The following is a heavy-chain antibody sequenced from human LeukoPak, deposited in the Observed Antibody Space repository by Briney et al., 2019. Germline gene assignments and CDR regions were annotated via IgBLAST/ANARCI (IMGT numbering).Heavy chain of an antibody. CDR2: IYYSGST. CDR3: ARTYCGGDCYTLGKPFDY. CDR1: GGSISSGGYY. D-gene: IGHD2-21*02. J-gene: IGHJ4*02. V-gene: IGHV4-31*03. Sequence: SETLSLTCTVSGGSISSGGYYWSWIRQHPRKGLEWIGYIYYSGSTYYNPSLKSRVTISVDTSKKQFSLKLSSVTAADKAVYYCARTYCGGDCYTLGKPFDYWGQGTLVTVSS.